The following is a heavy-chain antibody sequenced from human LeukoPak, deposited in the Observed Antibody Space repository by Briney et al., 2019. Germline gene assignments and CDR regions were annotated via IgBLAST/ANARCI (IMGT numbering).Heavy chain of an antibody. J-gene: IGHJ4*02. CDR1: GGTFSSHA. V-gene: IGHV1-69*04. Sequence: ASVKVSCKASGGTFSSHAISWVRQAPGQGLEWMGRIIPIVDISNYAQKFQERVTITRDMSTSTAYMELSSLRSEDTAVYYCAADREGYLGYWGQGTLVTVSS. D-gene: IGHD2-15*01. CDR3: AADREGYLGY. CDR2: IIPIVDIS.